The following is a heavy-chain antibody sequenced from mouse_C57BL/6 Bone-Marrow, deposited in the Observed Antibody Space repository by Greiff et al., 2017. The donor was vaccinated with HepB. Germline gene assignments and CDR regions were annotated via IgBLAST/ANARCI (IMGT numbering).Heavy chain of an antibody. CDR3: TKYDYDAAWFAY. Sequence: VQLQQSGAELVRPGASVKLSCTASGFNIKDDYTHWVKQRPEQGLEWIGWIDPENGDTEYASKFQGKATITADTSSNTAYLQLSSLTSEDTAVYYCTKYDYDAAWFAYWGQGTLVTVSA. CDR2: IDPENGDT. D-gene: IGHD2-4*01. J-gene: IGHJ3*01. V-gene: IGHV14-4*01. CDR1: GFNIKDDY.